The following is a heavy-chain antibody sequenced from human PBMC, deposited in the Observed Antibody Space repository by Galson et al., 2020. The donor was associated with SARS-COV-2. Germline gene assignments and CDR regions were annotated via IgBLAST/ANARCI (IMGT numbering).Heavy chain of an antibody. J-gene: IGHJ4*02. V-gene: IGHV4-59*13. CDR1: GGSISRYY. CDR2: IYNSGSP. CDR3: ARSPDY. Sequence: ASETLSLICTVSGGSISRYYWSWIRQPPGKGLEWIGYIYNSGSPNYNPSLKSRVTISIDTSNNQFSLKLSSVTAADTAVYYCARSPDYWGQGTLVTVSS.